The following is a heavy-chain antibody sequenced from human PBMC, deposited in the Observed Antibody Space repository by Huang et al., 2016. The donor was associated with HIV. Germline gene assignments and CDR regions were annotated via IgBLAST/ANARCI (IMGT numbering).Heavy chain of an antibody. CDR2: INPGNGKT. J-gene: IGHJ4*02. V-gene: IGHV1-3*01. D-gene: IGHD2-21*01. CDR3: AREFVIFGAPLWPAY. Sequence: QVQLVQSGAEVKKPGASVKVSCKASGYSFTTYALHWVRQAPGHRLEWMGGINPGNGKTKYSQKFQGRVTITRDTSASTVYMEVSSLTFEDTAVYYCAREFVIFGAPLWPAYWGQGTLISVSS. CDR1: GYSFTTYA.